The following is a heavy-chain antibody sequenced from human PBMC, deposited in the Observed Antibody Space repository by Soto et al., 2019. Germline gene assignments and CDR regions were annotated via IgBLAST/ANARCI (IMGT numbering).Heavy chain of an antibody. CDR3: ASRGLYYDILTGTHLYAFDI. J-gene: IGHJ3*02. V-gene: IGHV3-21*01. CDR2: ISSSSSYI. CDR1: GFTFSSYS. Sequence: PGGSLRLSCAASGFTFSSYSMNWVRQAPGKGLEWVSSISSSSSYIYYADSVKGRFTISRDNAKNSLYLQMNSLRAEDTAVYYCASRGLYYDILTGTHLYAFDIWGQGTMVTVSS. D-gene: IGHD3-9*01.